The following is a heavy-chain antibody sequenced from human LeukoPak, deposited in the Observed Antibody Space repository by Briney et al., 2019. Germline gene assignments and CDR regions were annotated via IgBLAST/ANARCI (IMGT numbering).Heavy chain of an antibody. J-gene: IGHJ4*02. V-gene: IGHV4-30-2*01. CDR1: GGSISSGGYS. CDR2: IYHSGST. Sequence: KASQTLSLTCAVSGGSISSGGYSWSWIRQPPGKGLEWIGYIYHSGSTYYNPSLKSRVTISVDRSKNQFSLKLSSVTAADTAVYYCARGGAMRDLDYWGQGTLVTVSS. CDR3: ARGGAMRDLDY. D-gene: IGHD2-2*01.